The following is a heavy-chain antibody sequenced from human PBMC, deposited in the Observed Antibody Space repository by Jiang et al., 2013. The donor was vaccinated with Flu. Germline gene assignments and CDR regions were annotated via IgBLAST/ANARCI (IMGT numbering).Heavy chain of an antibody. CDR3: AHSQSLWFGEFPFDY. D-gene: IGHD3-10*01. J-gene: IGHJ4*02. V-gene: IGHV2-5*02. CDR2: IYWDDDK. Sequence: ALEWLALIYWDDDKRYSPSLKSRLTITKDTSKNQVVLTMTNMDPVDTATYYCAHSQSLWFGEFPFDYWGQGTLVTVSS.